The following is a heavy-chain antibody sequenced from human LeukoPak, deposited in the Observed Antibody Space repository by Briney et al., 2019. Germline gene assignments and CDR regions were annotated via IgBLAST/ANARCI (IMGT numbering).Heavy chain of an antibody. D-gene: IGHD2-2*01. CDR3: ARGDIVVVPAASGLGFDP. Sequence: GASVKVSCKASGYTFTGYYMHWVRQAPGQGLEWMGWINPNSGGTNYAQKFQGRVTMTRDTSISTAYIELSRLRSDDTAVYYCARGDIVVVPAASGLGFDPWGQGTLVTVSS. V-gene: IGHV1-2*02. CDR2: INPNSGGT. CDR1: GYTFTGYY. J-gene: IGHJ5*02.